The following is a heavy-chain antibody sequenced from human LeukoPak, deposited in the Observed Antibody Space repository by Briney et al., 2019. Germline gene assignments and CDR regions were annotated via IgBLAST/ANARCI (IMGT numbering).Heavy chain of an antibody. Sequence: SGRSLRLSCEASGFTFSSYGMHWVRQAPGKGLEWVAVIWYDGSNKYYADSVKGRFTISRDNSKNTLFLQMNSLRAEDTAVYYCARDAYYYDSRFGSFDIWGQGTMVTVSS. J-gene: IGHJ3*02. CDR2: IWYDGSNK. CDR3: ARDAYYYDSRFGSFDI. D-gene: IGHD3-22*01. V-gene: IGHV3-33*01. CDR1: GFTFSSYG.